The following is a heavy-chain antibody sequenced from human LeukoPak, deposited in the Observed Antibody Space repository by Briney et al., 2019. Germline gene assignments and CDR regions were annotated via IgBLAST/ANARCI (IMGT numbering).Heavy chain of an antibody. Sequence: GGSLRLSCAASGFTFSDYWMNWVRQAPGKGLEWVANIDQDGGGKYYLDSVKGRFTISRDNAKNSLYLQINSLRADDTAVYYCARGDWAPFDYWGQGSLLTVSS. V-gene: IGHV3-7*01. D-gene: IGHD2-21*02. CDR2: IDQDGGGK. CDR3: ARGDWAPFDY. CDR1: GFTFSDYW. J-gene: IGHJ4*02.